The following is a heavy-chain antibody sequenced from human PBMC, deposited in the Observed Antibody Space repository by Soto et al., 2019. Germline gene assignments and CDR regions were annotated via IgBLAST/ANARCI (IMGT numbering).Heavy chain of an antibody. CDR3: ALRSVIYPGFDR. V-gene: IGHV3-23*01. D-gene: IGHD5-12*01. CDR1: GFSFSRYA. J-gene: IGHJ4*01. CDR2: IGDSGGDT. Sequence: GGSLRLSCAASGFSFSRYAMSWVRQAPGKGLEWVSAIGDSGGDTYYADSVKGRFTISRDNSKNTLYLQMISLRAEDTAVYYCALRSVIYPGFDRWGHGSLVTVPQ.